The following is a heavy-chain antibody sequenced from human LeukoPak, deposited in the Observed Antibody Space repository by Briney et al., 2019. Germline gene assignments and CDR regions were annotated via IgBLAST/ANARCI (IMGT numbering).Heavy chain of an antibody. D-gene: IGHD6-13*01. CDR3: ARDTTEVAAAGRIDY. V-gene: IGHV1-18*04. CDR1: GYTFTSYG. CDR2: ISAYNGNT. Sequence: GASVKVSCKASGYTFTSYGISWVRQAPGQGLDWMGWISAYNGNTNYAQKLQGRVTMTTDTSTSTAYMELRSLRSDDTAVYYCARDTTEVAAAGRIDYWGQGTLVTVSS. J-gene: IGHJ4*02.